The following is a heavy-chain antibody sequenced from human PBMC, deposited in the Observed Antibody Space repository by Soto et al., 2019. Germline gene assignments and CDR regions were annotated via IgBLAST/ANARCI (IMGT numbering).Heavy chain of an antibody. CDR1: GFTFSSYA. J-gene: IGHJ3*02. CDR2: ISGSGGST. CDR3: AKARVLFYVVVPAAIRDAFDI. V-gene: IGHV3-23*01. Sequence: EVQLLESGGGLVQPGGSLRLSCAASGFTFSSYAMSWVRQAPGKGLEWVSAISGSGGSTYYADSVKGRFTISRDNSKNTLYLQMNSLRAEDTAVYYCAKARVLFYVVVPAAIRDAFDIWGQGTMVTVSS. D-gene: IGHD2-2*01.